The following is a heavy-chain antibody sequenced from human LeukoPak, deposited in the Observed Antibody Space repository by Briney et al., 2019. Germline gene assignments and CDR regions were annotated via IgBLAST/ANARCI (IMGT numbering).Heavy chain of an antibody. J-gene: IGHJ4*02. D-gene: IGHD5-18*01. V-gene: IGHV4-59*01. CDR2: IYYTGTT. Sequence: SETLSLTCTVPTGSISSFYWTWIRQPPGKGLEWIGYIYYTGTTDYNPSLKSRVTISVDTSKNQFSLKLSSVTAADTAVYYCARGYGRYFDYWGQGTLVTVSS. CDR1: TGSISSFY. CDR3: ARGYGRYFDY.